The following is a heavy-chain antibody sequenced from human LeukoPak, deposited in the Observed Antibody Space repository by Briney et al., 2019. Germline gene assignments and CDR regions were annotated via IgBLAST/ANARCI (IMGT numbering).Heavy chain of an antibody. Sequence: PGGSLRLSCAASGFTFSSYSMNWVRQAPGKGLEWVSSISSSSSYICYADSVNGPFTISRDNAKNSLYLQMNSLRAEDTAVYYCARETSIRFLEWLGYMDVWGKGTTVTVSS. V-gene: IGHV3-21*01. D-gene: IGHD3-3*01. J-gene: IGHJ6*03. CDR3: ARETSIRFLEWLGYMDV. CDR1: GFTFSSYS. CDR2: ISSSSSYI.